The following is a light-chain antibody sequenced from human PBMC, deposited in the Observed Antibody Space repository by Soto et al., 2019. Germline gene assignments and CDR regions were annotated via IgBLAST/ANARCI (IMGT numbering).Light chain of an antibody. CDR3: SSYTSSSTPVV. CDR2: DVS. V-gene: IGLV2-14*01. Sequence: QSALTQPACVSGSPGQSITISCTGTSSDVGGYNYVSWYQQHPDKAPKLMIYDVSNRPSGVSNRFSGSKSGNTASLTISGLQAEDEADYYCSSYTSSSTPVVFGGGTKVTVL. J-gene: IGLJ2*01. CDR1: SSDVGGYNY.